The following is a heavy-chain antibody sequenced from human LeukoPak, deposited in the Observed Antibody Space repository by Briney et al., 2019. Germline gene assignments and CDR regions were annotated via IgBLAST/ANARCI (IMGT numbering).Heavy chain of an antibody. V-gene: IGHV1-69*13. CDR3: ARLTFRYCSGGSCSQFDY. Sequence: SVKVSCKASGGTFSSYAISWVRQAPGQGLEWMGGIIPIFGTANYAQKFQGRVTITADESTCTAYMELSSLRSEDTAVYYCARLTFRYCSGGSCSQFDYWGQGTLVTVSS. CDR2: IIPIFGTA. J-gene: IGHJ4*02. CDR1: GGTFSSYA. D-gene: IGHD2-15*01.